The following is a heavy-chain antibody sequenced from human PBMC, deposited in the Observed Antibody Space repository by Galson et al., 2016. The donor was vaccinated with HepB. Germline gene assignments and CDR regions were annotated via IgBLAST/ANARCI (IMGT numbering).Heavy chain of an antibody. D-gene: IGHD2-2*01. V-gene: IGHV3-9*01. Sequence: SLRLSCAASGFTFDDYAMHWVRQAPGKGLEWVSGISWTSGNTGYADSVKGRFTISRDNAKDSLYLQMNSLRTEDTALYYCAKAAQYCSSTSCRNWFDPWGLGTLVTVSS. J-gene: IGHJ5*02. CDR1: GFTFDDYA. CDR2: ISWTSGNT. CDR3: AKAAQYCSSTSCRNWFDP.